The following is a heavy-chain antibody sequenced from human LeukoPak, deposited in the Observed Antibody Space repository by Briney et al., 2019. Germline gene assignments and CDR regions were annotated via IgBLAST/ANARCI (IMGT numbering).Heavy chain of an antibody. CDR1: GDSISPYY. V-gene: IGHV4-59*01. CDR3: ARENLEWYHDY. Sequence: PSETLSLTCTVSGDSISPYYWSWLRQPPGKGLEWIGYIYHSGSTNYKSSLKNRVTISVDTSKNQFSLKLRFVTAADTAVYYCARENLEWYHDYWGQGTLVTVSS. CDR2: IYHSGST. D-gene: IGHD3-3*01. J-gene: IGHJ4*02.